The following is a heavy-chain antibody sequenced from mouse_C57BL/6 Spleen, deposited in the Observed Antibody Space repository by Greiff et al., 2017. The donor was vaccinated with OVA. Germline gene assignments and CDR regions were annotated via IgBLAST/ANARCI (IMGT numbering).Heavy chain of an antibody. V-gene: IGHV5-4*01. J-gene: IGHJ3*01. CDR2: ISDGGSYT. D-gene: IGHD2-4*01. CDR3: AREGLYDYDGGAWFAY. Sequence: EVQVVESGGGLVKPGGSLKLSCAASGFTFSSYAMSWVRQTPEKRLEWVATISDGGSYTYYPDNVKGRFTISRDNAKNNLYLQMSHLKSEDTAMYYCAREGLYDYDGGAWFAYWGQGTLVTVSA. CDR1: GFTFSSYA.